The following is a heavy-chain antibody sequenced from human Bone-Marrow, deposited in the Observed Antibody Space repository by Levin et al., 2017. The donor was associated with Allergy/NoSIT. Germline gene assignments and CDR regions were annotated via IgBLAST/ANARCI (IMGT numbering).Heavy chain of an antibody. V-gene: IGHV3-11*01. CDR3: AADCLYYGYMDV. J-gene: IGHJ6*03. CDR2: ISSSGSTI. D-gene: IGHD3-10*01. Sequence: GESLKISCAASGFTFSDYYMSWIRQAPGKGLEWVSYISSSGSTIYYADSVKGRFTISRDNAKNSLYLQMNSLRAEDTAVYYCAADCLYYGYMDVWGKGTTVTVSS. CDR1: GFTFSDYY.